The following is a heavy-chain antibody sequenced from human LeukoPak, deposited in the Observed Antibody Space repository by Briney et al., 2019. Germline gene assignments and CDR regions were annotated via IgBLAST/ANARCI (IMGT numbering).Heavy chain of an antibody. J-gene: IGHJ2*01. CDR3: AKAYCTNSVCSRNWYFDL. V-gene: IGHV4-59*01. D-gene: IGHD2-8*01. CDR1: GCSISSYY. Sequence: SETVSLTCTVSGCSISSYYWSWIRQPPGKGLEWIGYIYYSGSTNYNPSLKSRVTISVDTSKNQFSLKLSSVTAADTAVYYCAKAYCTNSVCSRNWYFDLWGRGTLVTVSS. CDR2: IYYSGST.